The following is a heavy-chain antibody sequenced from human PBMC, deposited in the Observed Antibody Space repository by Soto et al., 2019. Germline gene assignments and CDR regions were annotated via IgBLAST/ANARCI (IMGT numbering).Heavy chain of an antibody. Sequence: SETLSLTCAVYGGSFSGYYWSWIRQPPGKGLEWIGEINHSGSTNYNPSLESRVTISVDTSKNQFSLKLSSVTAADTAVYYCARGARGITMIVVALVGFDYWGQGTLVTVSS. CDR3: ARGARGITMIVVALVGFDY. CDR2: INHSGST. V-gene: IGHV4-34*01. J-gene: IGHJ4*02. CDR1: GGSFSGYY. D-gene: IGHD3-22*01.